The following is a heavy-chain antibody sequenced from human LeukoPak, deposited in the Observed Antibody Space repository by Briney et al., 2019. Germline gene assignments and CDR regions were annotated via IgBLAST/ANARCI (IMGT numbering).Heavy chain of an antibody. CDR2: IYSGGST. D-gene: IGHD5-18*01. V-gene: IGHV3-66*01. CDR1: GFTVSSNY. Sequence: GGSLRLSCAASGFTVSSNYMTWVRQAPGKGLEWVSVIYSGGSTYYTDSVKGRFTISRDNAKNSLYLQMNSLRAEDTAVYYCARDGQLIDRYYYYMDVWGKGTTVTVSS. J-gene: IGHJ6*03. CDR3: ARDGQLIDRYYYYMDV.